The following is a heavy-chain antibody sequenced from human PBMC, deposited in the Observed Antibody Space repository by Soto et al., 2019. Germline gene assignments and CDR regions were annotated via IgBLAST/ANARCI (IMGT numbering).Heavy chain of an antibody. CDR1: NRSFNTHY. Sequence: QVQLQQWGAGLLKPSETLSLTCAVYNRSFNTHYWSWIRQPPGKGLEWIGQIDHSGGTNYNPSLRSRVTLSVDTTKNQFSLKLTSVIAADTAVYFCARDRQLASRRSGVDWFDPWGQGTLVTVSS. D-gene: IGHD6-13*01. J-gene: IGHJ5*02. CDR3: ARDRQLASRRSGVDWFDP. CDR2: IDHSGGT. V-gene: IGHV4-34*01.